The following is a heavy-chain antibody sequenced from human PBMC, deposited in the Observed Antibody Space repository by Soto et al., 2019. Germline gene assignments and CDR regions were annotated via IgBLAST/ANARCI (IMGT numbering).Heavy chain of an antibody. CDR2: IYPGDSDT. J-gene: IGHJ4*02. D-gene: IGHD3-22*01. V-gene: IGHV5-51*01. CDR1: GYSFTSYW. CDR3: ARGGYYYDSSGYYFDY. Sequence: GESLKISCKGSGYSFTSYWIGWVRQMPGKGLEWMGIIYPGDSDTRYSPSFQGQVTISADKSISTAYLQWSSLKASDTAMYYCARGGYYYDSSGYYFDYWGQGTLVTVSS.